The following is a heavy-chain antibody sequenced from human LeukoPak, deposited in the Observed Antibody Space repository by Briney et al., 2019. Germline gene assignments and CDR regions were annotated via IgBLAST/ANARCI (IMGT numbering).Heavy chain of an antibody. CDR1: GGTFSSYA. V-gene: IGHV1-69*05. CDR2: IIPIFGTA. D-gene: IGHD1-26*01. J-gene: IGHJ4*02. CDR3: ARVGDSGSYYFDY. Sequence: SVKVSCKASGGTFSSYAISWVRQAPGQGLEWMGGIIPIFGTANYAQKFQGRVTITTDESTSTAYMELSSLRSEDTAVYYCARVGDSGSYYFDYWGQGTLVTVSS.